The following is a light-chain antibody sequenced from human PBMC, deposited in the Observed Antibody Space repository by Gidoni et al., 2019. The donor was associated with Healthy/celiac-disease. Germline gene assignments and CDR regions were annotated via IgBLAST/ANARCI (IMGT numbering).Light chain of an antibody. CDR2: AAS. CDR3: QQSYSTPVT. V-gene: IGKV1-39*01. Sequence: DIQMTQSPSSPSASVGDRVTITCRASQSISSYLNCYQQKPGKAPKLLIYAASSLQSGVPSRFSSSGCGTDFTITSSSLQHEEFATYYCQQSYSTPVTFGQXTRLEIK. J-gene: IGKJ5*01. CDR1: QSISSY.